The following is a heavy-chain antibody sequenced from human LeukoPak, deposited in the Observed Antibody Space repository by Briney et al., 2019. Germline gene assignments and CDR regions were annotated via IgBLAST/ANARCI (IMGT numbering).Heavy chain of an antibody. J-gene: IGHJ4*02. D-gene: IGHD2-15*01. V-gene: IGHV1-18*01. Sequence: ASVKVSCKASGYTFTSYGISWVRQAPGEGLEWMGWISTYNGNTNYAQKVQGRVTMTTDTSTSTAYMELRSLRSDDTAVYYCARDFCSGGSCYVRRHCDYWGQGTLVTVSS. CDR3: ARDFCSGGSCYVRRHCDY. CDR1: GYTFTSYG. CDR2: ISTYNGNT.